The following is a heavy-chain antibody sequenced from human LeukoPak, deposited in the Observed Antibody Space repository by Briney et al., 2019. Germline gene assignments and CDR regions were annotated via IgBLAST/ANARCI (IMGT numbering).Heavy chain of an antibody. V-gene: IGHV3-30*04. CDR3: ARDRHYYDSSGIDY. CDR2: ISYDGSNK. Sequence: GRSLRLSCAASGFTFSSYAMHWVRQAPGKGLEWVAVISYDGSNKYYADSVKGRFTISRDNSKNTLYLQMNSLRAEDTAVYYCARDRHYYDSSGIDYWGQGTLVTVSS. D-gene: IGHD3-22*01. J-gene: IGHJ4*02. CDR1: GFTFSSYA.